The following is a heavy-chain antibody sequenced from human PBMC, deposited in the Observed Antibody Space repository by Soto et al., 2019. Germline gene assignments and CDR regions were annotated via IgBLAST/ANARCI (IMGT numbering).Heavy chain of an antibody. D-gene: IGHD2-2*01. CDR2: ISGSGGST. CDR3: VGGIVVVPAAIHDYYYGMDV. Sequence: GGSLRLSCAASGFTFSSYAMSWVRQAPGKGLEWVSAISGSGGSTYYADSVKGRFTISRDNSKNTLYLQMNSLRAEDTAVYYCVGGIVVVPAAIHDYYYGMDVWGQGTTVTVSS. V-gene: IGHV3-23*01. J-gene: IGHJ6*02. CDR1: GFTFSSYA.